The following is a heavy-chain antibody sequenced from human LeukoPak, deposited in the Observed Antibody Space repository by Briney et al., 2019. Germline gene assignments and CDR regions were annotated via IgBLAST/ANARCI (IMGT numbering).Heavy chain of an antibody. CDR2: ISSSGAHI. J-gene: IGHJ4*02. CDR3: ARRQGYCDSTACYSTYFDY. Sequence: GGSLRLSCAASGFTFSSYEMNWVRQAPGKGLEWVSYISSSGAHIYYADSVKGRFTISRDNAKNSLYLQMISLRAEDTAVYYCARRQGYCDSTACYSTYFDYWGQGTLVTVSS. CDR1: GFTFSSYE. D-gene: IGHD2-2*01. V-gene: IGHV3-48*03.